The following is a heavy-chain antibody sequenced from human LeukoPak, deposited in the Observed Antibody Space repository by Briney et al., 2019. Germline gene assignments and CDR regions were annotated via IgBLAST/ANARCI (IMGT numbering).Heavy chain of an antibody. CDR2: ILGSGGGT. J-gene: IGHJ6*03. CDR3: AKDGGEYYDILTGYYPRLYYMDV. D-gene: IGHD3-9*01. Sequence: GGSLRLSCAASGFSFSNYAMSWVRQAPGEVLEWVSGILGSGGGTFYADSVKGRFTIPRDNSKNTLYLQMNSLRAEDTAVYYCAKDGGEYYDILTGYYPRLYYMDVWGKGTTVTISS. V-gene: IGHV3-23*01. CDR1: GFSFSNYA.